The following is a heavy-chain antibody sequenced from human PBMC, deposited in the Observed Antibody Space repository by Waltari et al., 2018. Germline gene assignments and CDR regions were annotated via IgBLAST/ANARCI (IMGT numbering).Heavy chain of an antibody. CDR2: IIPIFGTA. Sequence: VQLVESGGGLVQPGGSLRLSCAASGFTFSSYWMSWVRQAPGQGLEWMGGIIPIFGTANYAQKFQGRVTITADESTSTAYMELSSLRSEDTAVYYCARDTHDGYGDGNDYWGQGTLVTVSS. CDR1: GFTFSSYW. D-gene: IGHD4-17*01. CDR3: ARDTHDGYGDGNDY. J-gene: IGHJ4*02. V-gene: IGHV1-69*01.